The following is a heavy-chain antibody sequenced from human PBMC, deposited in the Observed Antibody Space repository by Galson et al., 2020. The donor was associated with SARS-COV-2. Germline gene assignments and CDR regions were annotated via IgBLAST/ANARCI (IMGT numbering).Heavy chain of an antibody. Sequence: ASVKVSCKASGYTFTGYYMHWVRQAPGQGLEWKGWSNPNSGCTNYAQKFKGRVTMTRDTSISTAYMELSRLRSDDTAVYYCARGPYYDYVWGSYRYVYFDYWGQGTLVTVSS. CDR3: ARGPYYDYVWGSYRYVYFDY. D-gene: IGHD3-16*02. V-gene: IGHV1-2*02. J-gene: IGHJ4*02. CDR1: GYTFTGYY. CDR2: SNPNSGCT.